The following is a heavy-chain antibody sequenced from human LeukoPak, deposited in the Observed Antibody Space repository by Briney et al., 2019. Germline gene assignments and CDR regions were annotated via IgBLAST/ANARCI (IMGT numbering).Heavy chain of an antibody. CDR3: ARDRSITIFGVVTSDAFDI. Sequence: GGSLRLSCAASGFTFSSYSMNWVRQAPGKGLEWVSSISSSSSYIYYADSVKGRFTISRDNAKNSLYLQMNSLRAEDTAVYYCARDRSITIFGVVTSDAFDIWGQGTMVTVSS. V-gene: IGHV3-21*01. CDR1: GFTFSSYS. J-gene: IGHJ3*02. CDR2: ISSSSSYI. D-gene: IGHD3-3*01.